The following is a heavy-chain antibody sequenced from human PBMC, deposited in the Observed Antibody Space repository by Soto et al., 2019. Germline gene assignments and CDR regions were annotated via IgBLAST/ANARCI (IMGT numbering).Heavy chain of an antibody. D-gene: IGHD3-22*01. CDR3: ATATSSGYSAYAFDI. CDR2: FDPEDGET. J-gene: IGHJ3*02. V-gene: IGHV1-24*01. CDR1: GYTLTQLS. Sequence: GASVKVSCKVSGYTLTQLSMHWVRQAPVTGLEWMGGFDPEDGETIYAQKFQGRVTMTEDTSTDTAYMELSSLRSEDTAVYYCATATSSGYSAYAFDIWGQGTMVT.